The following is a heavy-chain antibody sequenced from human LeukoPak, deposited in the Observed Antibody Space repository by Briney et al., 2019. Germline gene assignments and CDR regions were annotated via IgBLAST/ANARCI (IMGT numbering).Heavy chain of an antibody. V-gene: IGHV3-74*01. CDR3: AREKHRGPDY. D-gene: IGHD3-10*01. J-gene: IGHJ4*02. CDR2: INSDGSST. Sequence: GGSLRLSCAASGFTFSSCAMSWVRQAPGKGLVWVSRINSDGSSTSYADSVKGRFTISRDNAKNTLYLQMNSLRAEDTAVYYCAREKHRGPDYWGQGSLVTVSS. CDR1: GFTFSSCA.